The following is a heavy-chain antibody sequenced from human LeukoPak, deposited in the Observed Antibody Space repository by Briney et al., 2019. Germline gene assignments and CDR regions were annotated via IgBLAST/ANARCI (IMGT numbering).Heavy chain of an antibody. CDR1: GGSISSYY. V-gene: IGHV4-59*08. D-gene: IGHD3-10*01. CDR3: ARHVGNSGSGSYLAYFDY. Sequence: SETLSLTCTVSGGSISSYYWSWIRQPPGKGLEWIGHIYYSGSTHYNPSLKSRVTISVDTSKNQFSLKLSSVTAADTAVYYCARHVGNSGSGSYLAYFDYWGQGTLVTVSS. J-gene: IGHJ4*02. CDR2: IYYSGST.